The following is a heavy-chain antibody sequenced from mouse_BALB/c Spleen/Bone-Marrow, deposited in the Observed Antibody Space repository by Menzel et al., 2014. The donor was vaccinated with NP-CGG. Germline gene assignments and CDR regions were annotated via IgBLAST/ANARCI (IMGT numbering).Heavy chain of an antibody. CDR3: ARRFITTAAWFAY. CDR1: GYTFXDYN. CDR2: IYPYNGGT. D-gene: IGHD1-2*01. J-gene: IGHJ3*01. V-gene: IGHV1S29*02. Sequence: VQLKQSGPELVRPGASVKISCKASGYTFXDYNMHWVQQSHGKSLEWIGYIYPYNGGTGYNQKFKSKATLTVDNSSSTAYMELRSLTSEDSAVYYCARRFITTAAWFAYWGQGTLVTVSA.